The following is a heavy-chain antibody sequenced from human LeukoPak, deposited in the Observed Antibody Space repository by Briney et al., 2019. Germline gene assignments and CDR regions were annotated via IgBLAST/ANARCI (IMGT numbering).Heavy chain of an antibody. J-gene: IGHJ5*02. D-gene: IGHD2-15*01. CDR1: GGSISSSTYY. Sequence: SETLSLACTVSGGSISSSTYYWGWIRQPPGKGLEWIESIYSSGNTYYNPSLKSRVTISVDTSKNQLSLKLSSVTAADTAVYYCAACWAPVAATLNNWFDPWGQGTLVTVSS. CDR3: AACWAPVAATLNNWFDP. V-gene: IGHV4-39*01. CDR2: IYSSGNT.